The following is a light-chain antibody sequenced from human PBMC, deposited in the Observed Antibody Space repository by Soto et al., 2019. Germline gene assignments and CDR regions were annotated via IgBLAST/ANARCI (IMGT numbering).Light chain of an antibody. J-gene: IGKJ5*01. V-gene: IGKV3-15*01. CDR1: QIVSSN. CDR3: QHSNNGPLS. Sequence: MTQSPATLSETPGERSTLSCRASQIVSSNLAWYQHKPCQAPRLLIYGASTRATGIPARFSGSGSGTDFTLPISSLQSEDLALYYCQHSNNGPLSFGEGTRLDIK. CDR2: GAS.